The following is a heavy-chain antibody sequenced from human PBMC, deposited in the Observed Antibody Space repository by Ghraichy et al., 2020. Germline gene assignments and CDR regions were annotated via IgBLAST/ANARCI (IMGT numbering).Heavy chain of an antibody. CDR3: AQAAESWFGELLNLWESYYMDV. V-gene: IGHV3-23*01. D-gene: IGHD3-10*01. CDR1: GFTFSSYA. Sequence: GGSLRLSCAASGFTFSSYAMSWVRQAPGKGLEWVSAISGSGGSTYYADSVKGRFTISRDNSKNTLYLQMNSLRAEDTAVYYCAQAAESWFGELLNLWESYYMDVWGKGTTVTVSS. CDR2: ISGSGGST. J-gene: IGHJ6*03.